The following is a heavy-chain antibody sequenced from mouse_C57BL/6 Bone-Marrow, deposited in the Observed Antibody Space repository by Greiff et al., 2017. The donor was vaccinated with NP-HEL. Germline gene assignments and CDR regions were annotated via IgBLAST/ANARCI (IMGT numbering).Heavy chain of an antibody. D-gene: IGHD1-1*01. V-gene: IGHV5-17*01. CDR2: ISSGSSTI. CDR1: GFTFSDYG. J-gene: IGHJ1*03. Sequence: EVKLMESGGGLVKPGGSLKLSCAASGFTFSDYGMHWVRQAPEKGLEWVAYISSGSSTIYYADTVKGRFTISRDNATNTLFLQMTSLRSEDTAMYYCASGSSYWYFDVWGTGTTVTVSS. CDR3: ASGSSYWYFDV.